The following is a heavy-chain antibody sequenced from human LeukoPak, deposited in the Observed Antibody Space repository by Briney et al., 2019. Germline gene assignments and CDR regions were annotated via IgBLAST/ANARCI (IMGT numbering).Heavy chain of an antibody. CDR2: IFHRGGT. J-gene: IGHJ4*02. V-gene: IGHV4-30-4*01. CDR3: VREILYCSGGSCYRGPFDN. CDR1: GGSISSYY. Sequence: PSETLSLTCTVSGGSISSYYWNWIRQPPGKGLEWIGYIFHRGGTSYNPSLKSRILFSADTSQNQFSLKLNSVTAADTAVYYCVREILYCSGGSCYRGPFDNWGQGTLVTVSA. D-gene: IGHD2-15*01.